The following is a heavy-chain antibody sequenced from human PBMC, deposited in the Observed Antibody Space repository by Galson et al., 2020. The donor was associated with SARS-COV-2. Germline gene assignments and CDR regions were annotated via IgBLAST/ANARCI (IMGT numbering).Heavy chain of an antibody. D-gene: IGHD4-17*01. Sequence: GGSLRLSCAASGFTFSDYYMSWIRQAPGKGLEWVSYISSSSSYTNYADSVKGRFTISRDNAKNSLYLQMNSLRAEDTAVYYCARGIEDYGDLYGMDVWGQGTTVTVSS. CDR1: GFTFSDYY. J-gene: IGHJ6*02. CDR2: ISSSSSYT. CDR3: ARGIEDYGDLYGMDV. V-gene: IGHV3-11*06.